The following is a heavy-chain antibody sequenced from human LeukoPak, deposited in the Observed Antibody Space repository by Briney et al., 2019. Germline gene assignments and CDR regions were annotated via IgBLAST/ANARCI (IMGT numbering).Heavy chain of an antibody. J-gene: IGHJ6*03. Sequence: GGSLRLSCAASGFTFSNYNMNWVRQAPGRGLEWVSSTTSGSTYVFYTDSVKGRFTISRDNAKNSLYLQMNSLRAEDTAVYYCARDPYSGAYGDSYYYYMDLWGQGTTVTISS. D-gene: IGHD1-26*01. CDR1: GFTFSNYN. CDR2: TTSGSTYV. CDR3: ARDPYSGAYGDSYYYYMDL. V-gene: IGHV3-21*01.